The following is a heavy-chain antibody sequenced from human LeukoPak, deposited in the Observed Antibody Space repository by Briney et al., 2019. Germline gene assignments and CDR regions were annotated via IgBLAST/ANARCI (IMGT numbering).Heavy chain of an antibody. V-gene: IGHV4-61*02. D-gene: IGHD3-3*01. CDR2: IYTSGST. Sequence: SETLSLTCTVSGGSISSGSYYWSWIRQPAGKGLEWIGRIYTSGSTNYNPSLESRVTISVDTSKNQFSLKLSSVTAADTAVYYCARERRVYYMDVWGKGTTVTVSS. CDR3: ARERRVYYMDV. CDR1: GGSISSGSYY. J-gene: IGHJ6*03.